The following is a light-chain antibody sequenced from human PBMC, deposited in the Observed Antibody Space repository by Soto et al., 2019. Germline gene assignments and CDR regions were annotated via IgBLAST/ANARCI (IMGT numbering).Light chain of an antibody. Sequence: QSALTQPRSVSGSPGQSVTISCTGTISDVGSYNYVSWYQQHPDKAPKTLIFDVNKRPLGVPDRFSGSKSGNTASLTIFGLQPEDEADYYCCSYAGSTYVFGIGTKVTVL. CDR2: DVN. CDR1: ISDVGSYNY. V-gene: IGLV2-11*01. J-gene: IGLJ1*01. CDR3: CSYAGSTYV.